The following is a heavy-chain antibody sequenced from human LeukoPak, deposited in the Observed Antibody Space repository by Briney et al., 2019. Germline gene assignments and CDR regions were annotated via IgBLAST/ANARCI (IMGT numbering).Heavy chain of an antibody. CDR2: VYYGGSA. V-gene: IGHV4-39*02. Sequence: SQTLSLTCVVSGDSISSTRFFWGWIRQPPGKGLEWIGSVYYGGSAFYKPSLKSRVTMSVDTSRSDFSLKLSSVTATDTAVYYCARGNPENDFWSGFDHWGQGTLVTVSS. CDR3: ARGNPENDFWSGFDH. J-gene: IGHJ5*02. D-gene: IGHD3-3*01. CDR1: GDSISSTRFF.